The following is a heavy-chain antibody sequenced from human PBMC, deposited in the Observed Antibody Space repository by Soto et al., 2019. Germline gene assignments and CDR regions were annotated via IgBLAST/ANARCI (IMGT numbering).Heavy chain of an antibody. CDR1: GGTFSSYA. Sequence: GSSEKVSCKASGGTFSSYAISWVRQAAGQGLEWMGGIIPSFGKANYAQKFQVRVTITADESTSTAYMELSSLRSEDTAVYYCARGTEMIGAFDIWGQETMVTVSS. V-gene: IGHV1-69*13. CDR2: IIPSFGKA. J-gene: IGHJ3*02. D-gene: IGHD1-1*01. CDR3: ARGTEMIGAFDI.